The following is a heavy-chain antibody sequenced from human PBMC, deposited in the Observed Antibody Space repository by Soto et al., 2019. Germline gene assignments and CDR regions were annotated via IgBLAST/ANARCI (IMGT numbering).Heavy chain of an antibody. V-gene: IGHV1-18*01. D-gene: IGHD2-2*01. J-gene: IGHJ3*02. Sequence: ASVKVSCKASGYTFTSYGISWVRQAPGQGLEWMGWITPYNGYTNYPQNLQGRATMTTDTSTSTAYMELRSLRSDDTAVYYCARWDCISTSCRSNAFDIWGQGTMVTVSS. CDR1: GYTFTSYG. CDR3: ARWDCISTSCRSNAFDI. CDR2: ITPYNGYT.